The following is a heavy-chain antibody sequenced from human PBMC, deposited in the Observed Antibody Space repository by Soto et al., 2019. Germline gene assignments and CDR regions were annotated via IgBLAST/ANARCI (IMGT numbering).Heavy chain of an antibody. Sequence: QVQLQESGPGLVKPSETLSLTCTVSGGSISSYYWSWIRQPPGKGLEWIGYIYYSGSNNYNPSLKSRVTISVDTSKNQFSLKLSSVTAADTAVYYCARVRALVPAAMLAFDIWGQETMVTVSS. V-gene: IGHV4-59*01. J-gene: IGHJ3*02. CDR1: GGSISSYY. D-gene: IGHD2-2*01. CDR3: ARVRALVPAAMLAFDI. CDR2: IYYSGSN.